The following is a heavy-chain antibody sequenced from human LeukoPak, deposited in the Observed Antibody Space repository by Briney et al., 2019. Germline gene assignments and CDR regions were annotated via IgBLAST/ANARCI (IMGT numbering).Heavy chain of an antibody. J-gene: IGHJ4*02. CDR3: AKDRGY. V-gene: IGHV3-23*01. CDR2: ISVGGDNT. CDR1: GFTFSSYP. Sequence: PGGSLRLSCAASGFTFSSYPMMWVRQAPGKGLEWVSAISVGGDNTYYADSVKGRFTISRDNSKNTLYLQMNSPRAEDTAVYYCAKDRGYWGQGTLVTVSS.